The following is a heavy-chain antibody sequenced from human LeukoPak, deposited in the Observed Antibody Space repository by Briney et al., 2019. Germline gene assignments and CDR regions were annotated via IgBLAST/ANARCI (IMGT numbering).Heavy chain of an antibody. V-gene: IGHV3-21*01. CDR3: ARDRPRLNYYDSSGYVAY. D-gene: IGHD3-22*01. Sequence: GGSLRLSCAASGFTFSSYSMNWVRQAPGKGLEWVSSISSSSSYIYYADSVKGRFTTSRDNAKNSLYLQMNSLRAEDTAVYYCARDRPRLNYYDSSGYVAYWGQGTLVTVSS. J-gene: IGHJ4*02. CDR2: ISSSSSYI. CDR1: GFTFSSYS.